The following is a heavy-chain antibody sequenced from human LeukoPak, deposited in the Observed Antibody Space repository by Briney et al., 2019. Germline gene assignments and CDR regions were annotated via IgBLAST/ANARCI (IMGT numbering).Heavy chain of an antibody. CDR2: INPNSGGT. D-gene: IGHD2-21*02. CDR1: GGTFSSYA. Sequence: VKVSCKASGGTFSSYAISWVRQAPGQGLEWMGWINPNSGGTNYAQKFQGRVTMTRDTSISTAYMELSRLRSDDTAVYYCAREAYCGGDCYSAFDIWGQGTMVTVSS. J-gene: IGHJ3*02. CDR3: AREAYCGGDCYSAFDI. V-gene: IGHV1-2*02.